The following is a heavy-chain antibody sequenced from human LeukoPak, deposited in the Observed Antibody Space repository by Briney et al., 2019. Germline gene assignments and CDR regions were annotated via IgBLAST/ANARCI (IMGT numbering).Heavy chain of an antibody. V-gene: IGHV4-4*09. CDR1: GGSISSYY. Sequence: SGTLSLTCTVSGGSISSYYWSWIRQPPGKGLEWIGYIYTSGSTNYNPSLKSRVTISVDTSKNQFSLKLSSVTAADTAVYYCSRHGYYYYYMDVWGKGTTVTVSS. J-gene: IGHJ6*03. CDR2: IYTSGST. CDR3: SRHGYYYYYMDV.